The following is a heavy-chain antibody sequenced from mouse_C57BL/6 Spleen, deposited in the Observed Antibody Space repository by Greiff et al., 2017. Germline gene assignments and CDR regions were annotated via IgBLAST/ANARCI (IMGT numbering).Heavy chain of an antibody. CDR3: ARVGRAYCDD. CDR2: IDPSDSYT. D-gene: IGHD3-3*01. J-gene: IGHJ2*01. Sequence: QVQLQQPGAELVMPGASVKLSCKASGYTFTSYWMHWVKQRPGQGLEWIGEIDPSDSYTNYNQKFKGKSTLTVDKSSSTAYMQLSSLTSEDSAVYYCARVGRAYCDDWGQGTTLTVSS. V-gene: IGHV1-69*01. CDR1: GYTFTSYW.